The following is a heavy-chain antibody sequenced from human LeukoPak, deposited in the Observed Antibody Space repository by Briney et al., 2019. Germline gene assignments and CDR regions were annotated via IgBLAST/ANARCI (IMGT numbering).Heavy chain of an antibody. J-gene: IGHJ4*02. CDR2: ISGSGGST. Sequence: GGSLRLSCAASGFTFSSYGMSWVRQAPGKGLEWVSAISGSGGSTYYADSVKGRFTISRDNSKNTLYLQMNSLRAEDTAVYYCAKDGFRDYDSSGYDYWGQGTLVTVSS. CDR1: GFTFSSYG. D-gene: IGHD3-22*01. V-gene: IGHV3-23*01. CDR3: AKDGFRDYDSSGYDY.